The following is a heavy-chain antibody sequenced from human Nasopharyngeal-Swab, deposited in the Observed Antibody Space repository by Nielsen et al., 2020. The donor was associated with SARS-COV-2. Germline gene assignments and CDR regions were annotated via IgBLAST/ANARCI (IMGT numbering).Heavy chain of an antibody. Sequence: LSLTCAASGFTFSGSAMHWVRLASGKGLEWVGRIRSKANSYATAYAASVKGRFTISRDDSKNTAYLQMNSLKTEDTAVYYCTGTMVQGVWGQGTLVTVSS. V-gene: IGHV3-73*01. D-gene: IGHD3-10*01. CDR2: IRSKANSYAT. J-gene: IGHJ4*02. CDR1: GFTFSGSA. CDR3: TGTMVQGV.